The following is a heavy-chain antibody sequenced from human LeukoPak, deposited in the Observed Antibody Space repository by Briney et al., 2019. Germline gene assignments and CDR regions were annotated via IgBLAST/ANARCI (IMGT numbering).Heavy chain of an antibody. V-gene: IGHV4-4*07. CDR1: GGSMSSYH. D-gene: IGHD3-22*01. CDR2: IYTSGST. CDR3: ATEPAADYDASGRLDY. Sequence: SETLSLTCTVSGGSMSSYHWSWIRHPAGKGLEWIGRIYTSGSTNYNPSLKSRVTLPLETSKNQFSLNLNSLTAADTAVYYCATEPAADYDASGRLDYWGRGILVTVSS. J-gene: IGHJ4*02.